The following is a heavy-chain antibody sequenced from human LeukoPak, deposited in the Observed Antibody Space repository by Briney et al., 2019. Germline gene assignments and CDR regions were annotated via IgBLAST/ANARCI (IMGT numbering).Heavy chain of an antibody. J-gene: IGHJ6*03. Sequence: SETLSLTCNVSRYSISSGYYWGWIRQPPGKGLEWIGSVHHSGSTNYSPSLKGRVTISVDTSKNQFSLNLTSVTAADTALYYCARDSCIGTSCYYYYMDVWGKGTTVTVSS. CDR3: ARDSCIGTSCYYYYMDV. D-gene: IGHD2-2*01. CDR2: VHHSGST. CDR1: RYSISSGYY. V-gene: IGHV4-38-2*02.